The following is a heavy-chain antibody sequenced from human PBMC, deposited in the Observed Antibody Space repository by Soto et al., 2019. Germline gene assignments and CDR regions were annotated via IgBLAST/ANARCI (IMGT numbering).Heavy chain of an antibody. CDR2: ISYDGSNK. CDR3: AGSSSWYNDFDY. J-gene: IGHJ4*02. CDR1: GFTFSSYA. D-gene: IGHD6-13*01. V-gene: IGHV3-30-3*01. Sequence: LRLSCAASGFTFSSYAMHWVRQAPGKGLEWVAVISYDGSNKYYADSVKGRFTISRDNSKNTLYLQMNSLRAEDTAVYYCAGSSSWYNDFDYWGQGTLVTVSS.